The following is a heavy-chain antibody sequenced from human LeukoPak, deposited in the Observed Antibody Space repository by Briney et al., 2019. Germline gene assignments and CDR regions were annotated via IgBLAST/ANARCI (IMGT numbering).Heavy chain of an antibody. Sequence: SETLSLTCSVSGDSISNSRLYWGWIRQPPGKGPEWIGSIYHSGSTHYTPSLKSRVTISVATSKNHFSLNLRSVTAADTAVYYCARHEGTEEMATVFDYWGQGILVTVSS. D-gene: IGHD5-24*01. CDR3: ARHEGTEEMATVFDY. J-gene: IGHJ4*02. CDR1: GDSISNSRLY. V-gene: IGHV4-39*01. CDR2: IYHSGST.